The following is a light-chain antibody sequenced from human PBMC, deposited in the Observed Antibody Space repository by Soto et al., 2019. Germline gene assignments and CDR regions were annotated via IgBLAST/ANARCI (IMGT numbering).Light chain of an antibody. CDR3: QQYHNWPPIX. CDR2: GAS. V-gene: IGKV3-15*01. Sequence: EIVMTQSPATLSVSPGERATLSCRASQSVSSNLAWYQQKPGQAPRLLIYGASTRATGIPARFSGSGSGTXFTLTISSLQSEDFAVXYSQQYHNWPPIXFRQGP. CDR1: QSVSSN. J-gene: IGKJ5*01.